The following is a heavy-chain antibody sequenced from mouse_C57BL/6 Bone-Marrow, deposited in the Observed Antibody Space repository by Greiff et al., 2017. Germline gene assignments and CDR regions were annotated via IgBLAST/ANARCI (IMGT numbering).Heavy chain of an antibody. CDR3: AAHRWLLLYFDV. CDR2: IDPEDGET. V-gene: IGHV14-2*01. J-gene: IGHJ1*03. D-gene: IGHD2-3*01. Sequence: VQLKQSGAELVKPGASVKLSCTASGFNIKDYYMNWVKQRNEQGLEWIGRIDPEDGETKYAPKFQGKATITADTSSNTAYLQLSSLTSDDTAVYYCAAHRWLLLYFDVWGTGTTVTVSS. CDR1: GFNIKDYY.